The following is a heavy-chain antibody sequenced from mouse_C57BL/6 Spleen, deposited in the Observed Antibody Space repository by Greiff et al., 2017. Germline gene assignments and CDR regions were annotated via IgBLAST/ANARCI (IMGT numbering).Heavy chain of an antibody. Sequence: DVMLVESGGGLVQPGGSLKLSCAASGFTFSDYYMYWVRQTPEKRLEWVAYISNGGGSTYYPDTVKGRFTISRDNAKNTLYLQMSRLKSEDTAMYYCAREGGYYGYDGPYWYFDVWGTGTTVTVSS. D-gene: IGHD2-2*01. CDR3: AREGGYYGYDGPYWYFDV. CDR2: ISNGGGST. V-gene: IGHV5-12*01. J-gene: IGHJ1*03. CDR1: GFTFSDYY.